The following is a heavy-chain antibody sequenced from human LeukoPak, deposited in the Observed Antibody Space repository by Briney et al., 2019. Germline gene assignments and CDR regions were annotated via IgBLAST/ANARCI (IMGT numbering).Heavy chain of an antibody. CDR1: GFTFSSYA. V-gene: IGHV3-30-3*01. J-gene: IGHJ6*02. Sequence: GGSLRLSCAASGFTFSSYAMHWVRQAPGKGLEWVSVISYDGSNKYYADSVKGRFTISRDNSKNTLYLQMNSLRAEDTAVYYCARLRYYGMDVWGQGTTVTVSS. CDR3: ARLRYYGMDV. CDR2: ISYDGSNK.